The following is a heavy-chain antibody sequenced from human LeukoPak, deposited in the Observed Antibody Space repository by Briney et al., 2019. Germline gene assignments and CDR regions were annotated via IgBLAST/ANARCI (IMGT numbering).Heavy chain of an antibody. CDR1: GGSISPYY. D-gene: IGHD3-10*01. V-gene: IGHV4-59*08. Sequence: SETLSLTCTVSGGSISPYYWSWVRQPPGKGLEWIGYIYYSGGTNYNPSLTSRVTISVDTSKNQFSLKLSSVTAADTAVYYCARHPVHPTMVRGEYYYSGMDVWGQGATVTVSS. CDR2: IYYSGGT. J-gene: IGHJ6*01. CDR3: ARHPVHPTMVRGEYYYSGMDV.